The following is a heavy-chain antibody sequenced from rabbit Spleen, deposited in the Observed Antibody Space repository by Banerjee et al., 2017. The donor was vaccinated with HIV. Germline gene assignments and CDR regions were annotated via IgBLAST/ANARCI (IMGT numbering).Heavy chain of an antibody. V-gene: IGHV1S40*01. CDR2: IYNGDGT. CDR1: RFSLNNKYV. J-gene: IGHJ6*01. D-gene: IGHD8-1*01. Sequence: CKYSRFSLNNKYVMCWVRQAPGKGLEWIACIYNGDGTYYASWLNGRFTISKTSSTTVTLQMTSLTAADTATYFCARDTGTSFSTYGMDLCGQGTLVTVS. CDR3: ARDTGTSFSTYGMDL.